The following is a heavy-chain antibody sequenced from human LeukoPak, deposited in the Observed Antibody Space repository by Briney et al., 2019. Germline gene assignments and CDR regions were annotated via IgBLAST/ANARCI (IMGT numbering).Heavy chain of an antibody. J-gene: IGHJ4*02. CDR1: GFTFSSYS. V-gene: IGHV3-48*01. CDR2: ISSSSSTI. D-gene: IGHD3-3*01. Sequence: PGGSLRLSCAASGFTFSSYSMNWVRQAPGKGLEWVSYISSSSSTIYYADSVKGRFTISRDNAKNSLYLQMNSLRAEDTAVYYCATGILEWLFLHWGQGTLVTVSS. CDR3: ATGILEWLFLH.